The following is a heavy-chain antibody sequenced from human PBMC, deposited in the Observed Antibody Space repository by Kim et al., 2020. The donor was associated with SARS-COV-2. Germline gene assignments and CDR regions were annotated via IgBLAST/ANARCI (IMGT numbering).Heavy chain of an antibody. D-gene: IGHD1-1*01. CDR2: ISYDGSNK. V-gene: IGHV3-30*18. J-gene: IGHJ6*02. CDR1: GFTFSSYG. Sequence: GGSLRLSCAASGFTFSSYGMNWVRQAPGKGLEWVSVISYDGSNKYYADSVKGRFTISRDNSKNTLYLQMNSLRAEDTAVYYCAKGPSELERRSYYYGMDVWGQGNTVTVS. CDR3: AKGPSELERRSYYYGMDV.